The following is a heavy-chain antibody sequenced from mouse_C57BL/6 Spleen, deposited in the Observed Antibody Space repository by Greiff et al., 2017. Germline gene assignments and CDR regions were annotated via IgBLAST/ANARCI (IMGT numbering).Heavy chain of an antibody. J-gene: IGHJ2*01. V-gene: IGHV1-55*01. CDR1: GYTFTSYW. D-gene: IGHD1-1*01. Sequence: QVQLQQPGAELVKPGASVKMSCKASGYTFTSYWITWVKQRPGQGLEWIGDIYPGSGSTNYNEKFKSKATLTVDTSSSTAYMQLSSLTSEDSAVYYCAREGVYYYGSSPSYFDDWGQGTTLTVSS. CDR2: IYPGSGST. CDR3: AREGVYYYGSSPSYFDD.